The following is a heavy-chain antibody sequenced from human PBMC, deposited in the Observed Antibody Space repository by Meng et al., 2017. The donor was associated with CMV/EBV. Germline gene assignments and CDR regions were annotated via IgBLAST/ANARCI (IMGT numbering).Heavy chain of an antibody. J-gene: IGHJ6*02. Sequence: GGSLRLSCAASGFTFDDYAMHWVRPAPGKGLEWVSGISWNSGSIGYADSVKGRFTISRDNAKNFLYLQMNSLRAEDTALYYCAKDNNLHIVVVPAAISHYYYGMDVWGQGTTVTVSS. D-gene: IGHD2-2*02. CDR1: GFTFDDYA. CDR3: AKDNNLHIVVVPAAISHYYYGMDV. CDR2: ISWNSGSI. V-gene: IGHV3-9*01.